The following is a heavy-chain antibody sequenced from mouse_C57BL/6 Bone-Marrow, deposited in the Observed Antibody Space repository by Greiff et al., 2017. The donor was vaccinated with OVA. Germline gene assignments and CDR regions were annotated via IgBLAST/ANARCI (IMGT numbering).Heavy chain of an antibody. CDR3: AREGAYYSNYRYAMDY. V-gene: IGHV5-4*01. J-gene: IGHJ4*01. Sequence: EVKLVASGGGLVKPGGSLKLSCAASGFTFSSYAMSWVRQTPEKRLEWVATISDGGSYTYYPDNVKGRFTISRDNAKNNLYLQMSHLKSEDTAMYYCAREGAYYSNYRYAMDYWGQGTSVTVSS. CDR1: GFTFSSYA. D-gene: IGHD2-5*01. CDR2: ISDGGSYT.